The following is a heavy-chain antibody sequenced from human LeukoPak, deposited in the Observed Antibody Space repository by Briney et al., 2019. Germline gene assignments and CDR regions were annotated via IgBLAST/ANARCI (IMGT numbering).Heavy chain of an antibody. Sequence: GRSLRLSCAASGFTFNGYAMHWVRQAPGKGLEWVAGISYDSGTINYADSVKGRFTISRDNSKKTVYMQMNSLRAEDTALYYCAQDYCGGDCYSVWYLHLWRRGPLLPLSS. CDR1: GFTFNGYA. D-gene: IGHD2-21*02. CDR2: ISYDSGTI. J-gene: IGHJ2*01. CDR3: AQDYCGGDCYSVWYLHL. V-gene: IGHV3-9*01.